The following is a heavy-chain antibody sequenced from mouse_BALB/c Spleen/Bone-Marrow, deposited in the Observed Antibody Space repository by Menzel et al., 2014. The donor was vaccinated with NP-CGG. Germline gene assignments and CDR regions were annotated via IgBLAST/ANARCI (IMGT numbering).Heavy chain of an antibody. J-gene: IGHJ4*01. CDR3: ARSLLRADY. D-gene: IGHD1-1*01. Sequence: EVQLQQSGPELVKPGASVKMSCKASGYTFTRYVMYWVKQKPGQGLEWIGYINPYNDGTKYNEKFKGKATLTSDKSSSTAYKELSSLTSEDSAVYYCARSLLRADYWGQGTSVTVSS. CDR2: INPYNDGT. CDR1: GYTFTRYV. V-gene: IGHV1-14*01.